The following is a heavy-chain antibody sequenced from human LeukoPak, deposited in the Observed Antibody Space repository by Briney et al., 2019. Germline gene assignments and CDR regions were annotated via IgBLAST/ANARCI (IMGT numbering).Heavy chain of an antibody. D-gene: IGHD6-13*01. CDR3: ARVGGPYSSSWYRRYNWFDP. Sequence: IDSNSNFMNYADSVKGRFTISRDNAKKSLYLRMNSLRAEDTAVYYCARVGGPYSSSWYRRYNWFDPWGQGTLVTVSS. CDR2: IDSNSNFM. J-gene: IGHJ5*02. V-gene: IGHV3-21*01.